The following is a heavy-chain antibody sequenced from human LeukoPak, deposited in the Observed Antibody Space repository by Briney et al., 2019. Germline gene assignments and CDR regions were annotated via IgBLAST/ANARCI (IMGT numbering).Heavy chain of an antibody. CDR3: ARGRQFYHMDV. V-gene: IGHV5-51*01. J-gene: IGHJ6*03. CDR1: GYTFPNYW. D-gene: IGHD4-11*01. Sequence: GESLKISCRGSGYTFPNYWIAWVRQMPGKGLEWMGITYPGDSDTRYSPSFQGQVTISVDKSISTAFLQWSSLKTSDTAFYYCARGRQFYHMDVWGKGTTVTVSS. CDR2: TYPGDSDT.